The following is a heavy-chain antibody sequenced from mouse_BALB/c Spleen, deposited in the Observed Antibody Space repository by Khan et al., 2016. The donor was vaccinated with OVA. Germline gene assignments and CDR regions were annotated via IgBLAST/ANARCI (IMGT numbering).Heavy chain of an antibody. J-gene: IGHJ2*01. CDR2: TNPTNGRT. CDR3: ARIKKIVTTYFDY. Sequence: QVQLQQPGAELVKAGASVKMSCKASGYTFTSYWMHWVKQRLGQGLEWFAETNPTNGRTYYNEKLKSKATLTVDKSSSTAYMLLSGPTFEDAAVYYCARIKKIVTTYFDYWGQGTTLTGSS. V-gene: IGHV1S81*02. CDR1: GYTFTSYW. D-gene: IGHD2-5*01.